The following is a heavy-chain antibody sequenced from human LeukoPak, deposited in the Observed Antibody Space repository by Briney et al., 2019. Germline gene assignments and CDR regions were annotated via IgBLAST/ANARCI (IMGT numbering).Heavy chain of an antibody. Sequence: GGSLRLSCAASGFTFSSYGMSWVRQAPGKGLEWVSGISGSGSSTYYADSVKGRFTISRDNSKNTLYLQMNSLRAEDTAVYYCAKGDVRFDTWGQGTLVTASS. V-gene: IGHV3-23*01. CDR3: AKGDVRFDT. J-gene: IGHJ5*02. CDR2: ISGSGSST. D-gene: IGHD3-16*01. CDR1: GFTFSSYG.